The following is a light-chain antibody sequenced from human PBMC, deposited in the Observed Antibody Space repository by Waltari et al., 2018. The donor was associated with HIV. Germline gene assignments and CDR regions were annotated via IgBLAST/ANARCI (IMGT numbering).Light chain of an antibody. V-gene: IGKV4-1*01. Sequence: DIVMTQSPDSLVVSLGERATIACRSSQSVFHSSNSNNYLAWYQHKPGQSPKLLLYWASTREFGVPDRFSGSGSGTDFTLTSNSLQAEDAAVYYCLQYYSTPSFGQGTRLEIK. CDR3: LQYYSTPS. CDR2: WAS. CDR1: QSVFHSSNSNNY. J-gene: IGKJ5*01.